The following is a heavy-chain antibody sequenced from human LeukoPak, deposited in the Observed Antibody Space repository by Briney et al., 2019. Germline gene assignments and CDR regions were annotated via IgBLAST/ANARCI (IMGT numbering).Heavy chain of an antibody. CDR3: AREVVAVAGVRYFDY. CDR1: GYTFTSYY. CDR2: INPSGGST. Sequence: ASVKVSCKASGYTFTSYYMHWVRQAPGQGLEWMGIINPSGGSTSYAQKFQGRVTMTRDTSTSTVYMELSSLRSDDTAVYYCAREVVAVAGVRYFDYWGQGTLVTVSS. D-gene: IGHD6-19*01. V-gene: IGHV1-46*01. J-gene: IGHJ4*02.